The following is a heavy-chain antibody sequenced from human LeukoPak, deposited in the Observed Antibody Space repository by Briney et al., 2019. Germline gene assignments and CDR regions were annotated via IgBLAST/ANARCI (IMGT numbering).Heavy chain of an antibody. CDR1: GYTFTSYG. D-gene: IGHD6-19*01. CDR2: ISAYNGNT. V-gene: IGHV1-18*01. Sequence: ASVKVSCKASGYTFTSYGISWVRQAPGQGLEWMGWISAYNGNTNYAQKLRGRVTMTTDTSTSTAYMELRSLRSDDTAVYYCARGPPSQWLVPFDYWGQGTLVTVSS. CDR3: ARGPPSQWLVPFDY. J-gene: IGHJ4*02.